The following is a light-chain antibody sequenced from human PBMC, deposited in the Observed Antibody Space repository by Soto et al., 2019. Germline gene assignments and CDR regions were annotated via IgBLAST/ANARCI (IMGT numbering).Light chain of an antibody. CDR3: QHYNNWPPWT. CDR1: QSVSSN. J-gene: IGKJ1*01. V-gene: IGKV3-15*01. Sequence: EIVMTQSPATLSVSPGERATLSCRASQSVSSNLAWYQKKPGQAPRHLIYGASTRATGIPARFSGSWSGTEFTLIINSLQSEDFAVYYCQHYNNWPPWTFGQGTKVESK. CDR2: GAS.